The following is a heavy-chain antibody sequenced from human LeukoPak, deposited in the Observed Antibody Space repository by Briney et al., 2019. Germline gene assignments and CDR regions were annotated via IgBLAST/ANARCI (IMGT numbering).Heavy chain of an antibody. CDR1: GGTLSSYA. J-gene: IGHJ5*02. V-gene: IGHV1-69*13. CDR2: IIPIFGTA. CDR3: AREEGLGYCSGGSCYYWFDP. D-gene: IGHD2-15*01. Sequence: GASVKVSCKASGGTLSSYAISWVRQAPGQGLEWMGGIIPIFGTANYAQKLQGRVTITADESTSTAYMELSSLRSEDTAVYYCAREEGLGYCSGGSCYYWFDPWGQGTLVTVSS.